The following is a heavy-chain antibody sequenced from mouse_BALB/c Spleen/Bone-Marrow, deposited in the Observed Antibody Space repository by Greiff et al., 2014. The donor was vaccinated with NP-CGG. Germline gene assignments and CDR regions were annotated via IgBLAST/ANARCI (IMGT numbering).Heavy chain of an antibody. V-gene: IGHV5-6*01. CDR3: SRLSYDYDGAWFAY. J-gene: IGHJ3*01. Sequence: EVQLQESGGDLVRPGGSLKLSCAASGFTFSSHDMSWVRQTPDKRLEWVATIGSGGSYTYYPDSVKGRFTISRDNAKNTLYLQMSSLKSEDTAMYYCSRLSYDYDGAWFAYWGQGTLVTVSA. D-gene: IGHD2-4*01. CDR2: IGSGGSYT. CDR1: GFTFSSHD.